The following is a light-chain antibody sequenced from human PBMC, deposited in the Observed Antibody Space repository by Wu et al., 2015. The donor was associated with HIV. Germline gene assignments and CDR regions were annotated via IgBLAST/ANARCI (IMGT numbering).Light chain of an antibody. CDR1: QSVTSTY. J-gene: IGKJ2*01. V-gene: IGKV3-20*01. CDR3: QQYGRSPYT. CDR2: GAS. Sequence: EIVLTQSPGTLSLSPGERVTLSCRASQSVTSTYLAWYQQRPGQAPRLLIFGASSRATGIPGRFSGSGSGTDFTLTISRLEPEDFAVYYCQQYGRSPYTFGQGTKLEIK.